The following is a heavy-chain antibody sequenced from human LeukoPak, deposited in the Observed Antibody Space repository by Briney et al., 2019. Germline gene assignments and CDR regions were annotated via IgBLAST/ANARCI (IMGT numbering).Heavy chain of an antibody. Sequence: GGSLRLSCAASGFTFSSYAMSWVRQAPGKGLEWVSAISGSGGSTYYADSVKGRFTITRDNSKNTMYLQTNSLRAEDTAVYYCAKDQTPYLNNFDYWGQGTLVTVSS. CDR2: ISGSGGST. CDR1: GFTFSSYA. J-gene: IGHJ4*02. CDR3: AKDQTPYLNNFDY. V-gene: IGHV3-23*01.